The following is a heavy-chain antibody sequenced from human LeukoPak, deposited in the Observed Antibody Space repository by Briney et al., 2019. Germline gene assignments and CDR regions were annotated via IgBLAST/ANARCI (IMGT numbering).Heavy chain of an antibody. V-gene: IGHV1-69*13. CDR2: IIPIFGTA. CDR3: ARDRGYYYGSGSFEPFDP. CDR1: GGTFSSYA. D-gene: IGHD3-10*01. J-gene: IGHJ5*02. Sequence: ASVKVSCKASGGTFSSYAISWVRQAPGQGLEWMGGIIPIFGTANYAQKFQGRVTITADESTSTAYMELSSLRSEDTAVYYCARDRGYYYGSGSFEPFDPWGQGTLVTVSS.